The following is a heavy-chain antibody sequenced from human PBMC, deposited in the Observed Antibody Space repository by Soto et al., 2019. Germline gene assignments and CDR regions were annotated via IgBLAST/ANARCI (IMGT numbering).Heavy chain of an antibody. D-gene: IGHD3-3*01. CDR1: GYSISSYY. CDR3: ARALPFGDIWDDYYTPYAMDV. Sequence: SETLSLTCTVSGYSISSYYWNWIRQPAGKALEWIGRISTSGSTIFNPSLKSRVTMSVDTSQNQSSLKLSSVTAADTAVYYCARALPFGDIWDDYYTPYAMDVWGQGTTVTVSS. J-gene: IGHJ6*02. V-gene: IGHV4-4*07. CDR2: ISTSGST.